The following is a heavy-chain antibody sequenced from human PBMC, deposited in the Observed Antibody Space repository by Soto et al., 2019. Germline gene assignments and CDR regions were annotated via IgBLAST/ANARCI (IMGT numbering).Heavy chain of an antibody. D-gene: IGHD3-3*01. CDR1: GYTFTSYA. CDR2: INAGNGNT. Sequence: ASVKGSCKASGYTFTSYAMHWVRQAPGQRLEWMGWINAGNGNTKYSQKFQGRVTITRDTSASTAYMELSSLRSEDTAVYYCARDADYDFWSGSLRYYYYYMDVWGKGTTVTVSS. J-gene: IGHJ6*03. CDR3: ARDADYDFWSGSLRYYYYYMDV. V-gene: IGHV1-3*01.